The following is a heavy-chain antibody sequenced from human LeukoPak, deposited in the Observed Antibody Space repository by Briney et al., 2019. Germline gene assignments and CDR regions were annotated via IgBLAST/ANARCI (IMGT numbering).Heavy chain of an antibody. V-gene: IGHV4-59*11. Sequence: SETLSLTCTVSGGSIRSHCWSWVRQPPGKGLEWIGYIYFSGSIYYNPSLKSRVTISVDTSKNQFSLKLSSVTAADTAVYYCARVIRGVLLVGNWFDPWGQGTLVTVSS. CDR2: IYFSGSI. CDR3: ARVIRGVLLVGNWFDP. J-gene: IGHJ5*02. D-gene: IGHD1-26*01. CDR1: GGSIRSHC.